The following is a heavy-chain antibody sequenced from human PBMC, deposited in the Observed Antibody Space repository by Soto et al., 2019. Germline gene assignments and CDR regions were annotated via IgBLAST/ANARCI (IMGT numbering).Heavy chain of an antibody. CDR3: ARDSRPNYYDSSGFYGMDV. CDR2: ISWNSGSI. J-gene: IGHJ6*01. CDR1: GFTFDDYA. V-gene: IGHV3-9*01. Sequence: PGGSLRLSCAASGFTFDDYAMHWVRQAPGKGLEWVSGISWNSGSIGYADSVKGRFTISRDNSKNTLYLQMNSLRAEDTAVYYCARDSRPNYYDSSGFYGMDVWGKGPRSPSPQ. D-gene: IGHD3-22*01.